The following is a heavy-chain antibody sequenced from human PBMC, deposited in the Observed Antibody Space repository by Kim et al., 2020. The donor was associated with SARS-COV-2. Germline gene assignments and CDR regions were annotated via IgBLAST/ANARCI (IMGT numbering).Heavy chain of an antibody. CDR3: ARHVVRHGHMDV. Sequence: SETLSLTCTVSGGSISSYYWSWIRQPPGSGLEWIGYIYDSGDTKYNPSLKSRVTISGDTSKNQISLKLTSVTAADMALYYCARHVVRHGHMDVWGKGTTVTVSS. J-gene: IGHJ6*03. CDR2: IYDSGDT. CDR1: GGSISSYY. D-gene: IGHD2-21*01. V-gene: IGHV4-59*08.